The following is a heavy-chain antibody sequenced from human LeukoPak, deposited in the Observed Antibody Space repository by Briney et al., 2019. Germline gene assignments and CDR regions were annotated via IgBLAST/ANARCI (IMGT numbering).Heavy chain of an antibody. D-gene: IGHD4-23*01. CDR1: GFTTSSYW. CDR3: VRDFGGPSDY. J-gene: IGHJ4*02. Sequence: GSLRLSCAASGFTTSSYWMHWVRQVPGMGLVWVSRINEDGRTINYADSVRGRFTISRDYATNTVYLQMNSLRADDTAVYHCVRDFGGPSDYWGQGTLVTVAS. CDR2: INEDGRTI. V-gene: IGHV3-74*01.